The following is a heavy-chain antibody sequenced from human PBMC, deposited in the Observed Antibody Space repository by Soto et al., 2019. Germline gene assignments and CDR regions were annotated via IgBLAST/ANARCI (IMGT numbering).Heavy chain of an antibody. CDR3: ANDGDKNGYFGTWFTP. J-gene: IGHJ5*02. V-gene: IGHV1-69*13. Sequence: SVKVSCKASGGTFSNYAITWVRQAPGQGLEWLGRIIPIFGSANFAQKFQGRVTLTADESTATAYMELSSLRSDDTAVYYCANDGDKNGYFGTWFTPWGEGTMVTVSS. D-gene: IGHD6-25*01. CDR2: IIPIFGSA. CDR1: GGTFSNYA.